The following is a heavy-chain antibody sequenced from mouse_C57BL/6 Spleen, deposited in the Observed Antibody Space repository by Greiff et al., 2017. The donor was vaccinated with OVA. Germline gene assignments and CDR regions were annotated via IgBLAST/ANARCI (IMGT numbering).Heavy chain of an antibody. V-gene: IGHV1-81*01. D-gene: IGHD1-1*01. CDR1: GYTFTSYG. CDR3: ARKIVARYYFDY. CDR2: LYPRSGTP. Sequence: QVQLQQSGAELARPGASVKLSCKASGYTFTSYGIRWVKQSPGQGLEWIGELYPRSGTPYYTEKFKGKATLTADKSSSTAYMELRSLTSEDAAVYCGARKIVARYYFDYWGQGTTLTVST. J-gene: IGHJ2*01.